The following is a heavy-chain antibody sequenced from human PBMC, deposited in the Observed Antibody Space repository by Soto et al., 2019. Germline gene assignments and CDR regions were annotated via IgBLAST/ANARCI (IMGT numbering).Heavy chain of an antibody. CDR1: GYTFTSYG. V-gene: IGHV1-18*01. J-gene: IGHJ6*02. Sequence: ASVKVSCKASGYTFTSYGISWVRQAPGQGLEWMGWISAYNGNTNYAQKLQGRVTMTTDTSTSTAYMELRSLRSDDTAVYHCARVERYDFWSGPRPYYYGMDVWGQGTTVTVSS. D-gene: IGHD3-3*01. CDR3: ARVERYDFWSGPRPYYYGMDV. CDR2: ISAYNGNT.